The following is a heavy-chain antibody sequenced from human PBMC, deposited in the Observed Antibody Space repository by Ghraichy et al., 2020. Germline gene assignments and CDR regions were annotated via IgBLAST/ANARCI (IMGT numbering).Heavy chain of an antibody. CDR2: ISSSSTI. V-gene: IGHV3-48*02. J-gene: IGHJ5*02. CDR1: GFTFSSYS. CDR3: ARDSSYYYDSSGYYFNWFDP. D-gene: IGHD3-22*01. Sequence: GESLNISCAASGFTFSSYSMNWVRQAPGKGLEWVSYISSSSTIYYADSVKGRFTISRDNAKNSLYLQMNSLRDEDTAVYYCARDSSYYYDSSGYYFNWFDPWGQGTLVTVSS.